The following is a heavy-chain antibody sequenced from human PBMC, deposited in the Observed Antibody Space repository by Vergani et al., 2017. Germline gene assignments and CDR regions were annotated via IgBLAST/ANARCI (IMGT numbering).Heavy chain of an antibody. D-gene: IGHD7-27*01. Sequence: QLQLQESGPGLVKPSETLSLTCTVSGGSISSGSYYWSWIRQPAGKGLEWIGRIYYSGSTNYNPSLKSRVTISVDTSKNQFSLKLSSVTAADTAVYYCASANWGWGNGAFDIWGQGTMVTVSS. J-gene: IGHJ3*02. CDR1: GGSISSGSYY. V-gene: IGHV4-61*10. CDR3: ASANWGWGNGAFDI. CDR2: IYYSGST.